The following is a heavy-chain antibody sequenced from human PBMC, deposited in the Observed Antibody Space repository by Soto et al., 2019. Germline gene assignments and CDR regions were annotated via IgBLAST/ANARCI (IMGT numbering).Heavy chain of an antibody. CDR2: ISAYNGNT. CDR1: GYTFTSYG. J-gene: IGHJ6*02. CDR3: ARDSPGLLWFGELSALYYYYGMDV. D-gene: IGHD3-10*01. Sequence: GASVKVSCKASGYTFTSYGISWVRQAPGQGLEWMGWISAYNGNTNYAQKLQGRVTMTTDTSTSTAYMELRSLRSDDTAVYYCARDSPGLLWFGELSALYYYYGMDVWGQGTTVTVSS. V-gene: IGHV1-18*04.